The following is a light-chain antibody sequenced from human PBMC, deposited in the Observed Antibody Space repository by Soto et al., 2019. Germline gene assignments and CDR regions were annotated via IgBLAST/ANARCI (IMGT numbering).Light chain of an antibody. CDR3: HQYYSYHPWT. CDR2: DAS. J-gene: IGKJ1*01. CDR1: QGISSY. Sequence: AIRMTQSPSSFSASTGDRVTITCRASQGISSYLAWYQQKPGKAPKLLIYDASTLQSGVPSRFSGSGSGTDFTLTISCLQSEDFATYYCHQYYSYHPWTFGQGTKVDIK. V-gene: IGKV1-8*01.